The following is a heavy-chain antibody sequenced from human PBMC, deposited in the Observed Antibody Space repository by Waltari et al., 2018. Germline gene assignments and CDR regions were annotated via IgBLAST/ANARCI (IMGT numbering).Heavy chain of an antibody. D-gene: IGHD4-17*01. CDR2: SNHSGST. Sequence: QVQLQQWGAGLLKPSETLSLTCAVYGGSFSGYYWSWIRQPPGKGLEWIGESNHSGSTNYNPSLKSRVARSVDTPKNQFSLKLSSVTAADTAVYYCARGDGDQRGNWFDPWGQGTLVTVSS. J-gene: IGHJ5*02. CDR3: ARGDGDQRGNWFDP. V-gene: IGHV4-34*01. CDR1: GGSFSGYY.